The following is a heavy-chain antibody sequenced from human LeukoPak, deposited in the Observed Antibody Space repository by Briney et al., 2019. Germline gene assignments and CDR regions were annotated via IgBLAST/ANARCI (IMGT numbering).Heavy chain of an antibody. CDR1: GGSISSGDYY. D-gene: IGHD5-18*01. V-gene: IGHV4-30-4*01. CDR2: IYYSGST. CDR3: ARRGGYSYGYYFYFDY. J-gene: IGHJ4*02. Sequence: SETLSLTCTVSGGSISSGDYYWSWIRQPPGKGLEWIGYIYYSGSTYYNPSLKSRVTISVDTSKNQFSLKLSSVTAADTAVYYCARRGGYSYGYYFYFDYWGQGTLVTVSS.